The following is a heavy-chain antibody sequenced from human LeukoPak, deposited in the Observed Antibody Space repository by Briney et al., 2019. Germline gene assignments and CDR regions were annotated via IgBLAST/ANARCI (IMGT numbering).Heavy chain of an antibody. V-gene: IGHV3-7*01. CDR2: INQDGREH. D-gene: IGHD2-21*02. CDR1: GFDFTNDW. Sequence: VGSLRLSCAASGFDFTNDWTTWIRQAPGKRLEYVANINQDGREHNYADSVKGGFSISKNNTKNTLYLQMNGRMTQEPACYYVARDAGGDGSSYFDLWGQGTLLTVSS. CDR3: ARDAGGDGSSYFDL. J-gene: IGHJ4*02.